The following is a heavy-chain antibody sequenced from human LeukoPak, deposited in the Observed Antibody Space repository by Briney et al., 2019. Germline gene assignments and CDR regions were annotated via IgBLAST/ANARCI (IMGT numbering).Heavy chain of an antibody. CDR2: IKPNSGRT. CDR1: GYTFHGYY. J-gene: IGHJ4*02. Sequence: ASVKVSYKPSGYTFHGYYMHWLRPAPAQGLEWMGWIKPNSGRTKYAQKFQGRVTMTRDTSISTAYMELSRLRSDDTAVYYCARDRLAWSPTTFDYWGQGTLVTVSS. D-gene: IGHD6-25*01. V-gene: IGHV1-2*02. CDR3: ARDRLAWSPTTFDY.